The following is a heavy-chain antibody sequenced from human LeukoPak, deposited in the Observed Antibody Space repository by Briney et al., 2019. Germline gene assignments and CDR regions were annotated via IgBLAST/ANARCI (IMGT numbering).Heavy chain of an antibody. CDR1: GFTFSTYA. CDR2: INNGGTT. V-gene: IGHV3-23*01. D-gene: IGHD3-9*01. CDR3: AKPWGYFDWLPGPYY. Sequence: GGSLRLSCAASGFTFSTYAMSWVRQAPGKGLEWVSGINNGGTTYYADSVKGRFTISRDNSRSTPFLQMNSLRAEDTAIYYCAKPWGYFDWLPGPYYWGQGTLVTVSS. J-gene: IGHJ4*02.